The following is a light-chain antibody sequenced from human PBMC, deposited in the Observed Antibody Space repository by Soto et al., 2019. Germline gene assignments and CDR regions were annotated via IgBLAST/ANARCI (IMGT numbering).Light chain of an antibody. CDR3: QHYNSYSEA. CDR2: DVS. V-gene: IGKV1-5*03. J-gene: IGKJ1*01. CDR1: QSINKW. Sequence: DIHLTQSPSTLSASVGARVTISCRASQSINKWLAWYQHKPGKAPNLLIYDVSTLHTGVPSRFSGSGSGTEFTLTISSLQPDDFATYYCQHYNSYSEAFGQGTKVDIK.